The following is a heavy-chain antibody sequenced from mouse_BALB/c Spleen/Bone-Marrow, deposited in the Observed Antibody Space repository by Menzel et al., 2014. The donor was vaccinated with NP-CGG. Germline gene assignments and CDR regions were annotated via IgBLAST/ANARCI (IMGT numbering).Heavy chain of an antibody. Sequence: EVHLVESGGGLVQPGGSLKLSCTASGFELSRYWMSWVRQAPGKGLEWIGEINPNSRTINYTPSLKERFIISRDNAKNTLYLQMSKVRSEDTALYFCARCCYYGWLAYWGQGTLVTVSA. J-gene: IGHJ3*01. CDR1: GFELSRYW. CDR2: INPNSRTI. D-gene: IGHD1-1*01. CDR3: ARCCYYGWLAY. V-gene: IGHV4-1*02.